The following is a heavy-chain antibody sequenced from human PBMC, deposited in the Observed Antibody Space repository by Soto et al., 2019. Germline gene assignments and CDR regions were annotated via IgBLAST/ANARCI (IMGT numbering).Heavy chain of an antibody. CDR3: AWFGELLSDFDY. J-gene: IGHJ4*02. CDR1: GFFLRDFG. D-gene: IGHD3-10*01. V-gene: IGHV3-33*01. Sequence: PGGSLRLSCVASGFFLRDFGMHWVRQAPGKGLEWVSVIWYDGSNTYQGESVKGRFTISRDNSKNTLYLQMNSLRAEDTAVYYCAWFGELLSDFDYWGQGTLVTVSS. CDR2: IWYDGSNT.